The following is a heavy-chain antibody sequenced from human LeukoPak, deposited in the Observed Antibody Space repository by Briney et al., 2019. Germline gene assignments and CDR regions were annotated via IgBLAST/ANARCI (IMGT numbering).Heavy chain of an antibody. CDR1: GFTFSDSA. Sequence: GGSLRLSCVASGFTFSDSAIHWVRQSSGKGLEWIGHMDKETNLYATALAASVKGRFTVPRDDSKNTAYLHMNSLKTDDTALYYCTRDSGTYNWFDPWGQGTLVTVSS. D-gene: IGHD1-26*01. J-gene: IGHJ5*02. CDR2: MDKETNLYAT. V-gene: IGHV3-73*01. CDR3: TRDSGTYNWFDP.